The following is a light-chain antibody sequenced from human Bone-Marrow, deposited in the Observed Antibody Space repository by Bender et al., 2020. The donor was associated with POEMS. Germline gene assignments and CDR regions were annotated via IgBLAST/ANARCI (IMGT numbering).Light chain of an antibody. J-gene: IGLJ3*02. Sequence: QSALTQPASVSGSPGQSITISCTGTSSDVGTYNLVSWYQHHPGKAPKLMIYEGTKRPSGVSNLFSGSKSDNTASLTISGLQAEDEADYYCCSYAGDWVFGGGTKLTVL. V-gene: IGLV2-23*01. CDR2: EGT. CDR1: SSDVGTYNL. CDR3: CSYAGDWV.